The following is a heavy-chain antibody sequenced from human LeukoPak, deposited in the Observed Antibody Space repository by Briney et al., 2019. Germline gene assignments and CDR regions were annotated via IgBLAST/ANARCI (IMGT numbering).Heavy chain of an antibody. V-gene: IGHV3-66*01. J-gene: IGHJ4*02. D-gene: IGHD7-27*01. Sequence: PGGSLRLSCAASGFTVSSNYMSWVRQAPGKGLEWVLVIYSGGSTYYADPVKGRFTISRDNSKNTLYLQMNSLRAEDTAVYYCARSANWGSVLYFDYWGQGTLVTVSS. CDR2: IYSGGST. CDR3: ARSANWGSVLYFDY. CDR1: GFTVSSNY.